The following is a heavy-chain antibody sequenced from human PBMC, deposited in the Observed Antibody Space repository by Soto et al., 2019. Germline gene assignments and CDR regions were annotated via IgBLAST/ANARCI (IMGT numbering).Heavy chain of an antibody. D-gene: IGHD2-21*02. J-gene: IGHJ4*02. CDR2: IYYSGST. Sequence: SETLSLTCTVSGGSISSSSYYWGWIRQPPGKGLEWIGSIYYSGSTYYNPSLKSRVTISVDTSKNQFSLKLSSVTAADTAVYYCASFVDGDYVFSFDYWGQGTLVTVSS. V-gene: IGHV4-39*01. CDR3: ASFVDGDYVFSFDY. CDR1: GGSISSSSYY.